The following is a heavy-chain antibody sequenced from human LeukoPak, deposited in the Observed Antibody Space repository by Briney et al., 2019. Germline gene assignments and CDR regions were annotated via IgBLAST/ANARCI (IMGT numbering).Heavy chain of an antibody. D-gene: IGHD2-2*01. V-gene: IGHV3-11*01. CDR1: GFTFSDYY. Sequence: PGGSLRLSCAASGFTFSDYYMSWIRQAPGKGPEWVSYISSRGSTIYYADSVKGRFTISRDNAKNSLYLQMNSLRAEDTAVYYCASYLCSSTSCQGASFDYWGQGTLVTVSS. J-gene: IGHJ4*02. CDR2: ISSRGSTI. CDR3: ASYLCSSTSCQGASFDY.